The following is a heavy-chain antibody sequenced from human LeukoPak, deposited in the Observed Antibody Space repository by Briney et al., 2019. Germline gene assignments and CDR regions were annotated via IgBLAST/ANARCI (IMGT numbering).Heavy chain of an antibody. CDR3: ARLDYGDCYFDY. D-gene: IGHD4-17*01. CDR2: IYHSGRT. J-gene: IGHJ4*02. V-gene: IGHV4-38-2*02. CDR1: GYSISSGYF. Sequence: SETLSLTCTVSGYSISSGYFWVWIRQPPGKGLEWIGSIYHSGRTYYNPSLKSLVTISVDTSKNQFSLKLSSVTAADTAVYYCARLDYGDCYFDYWGQGTLVTLSS.